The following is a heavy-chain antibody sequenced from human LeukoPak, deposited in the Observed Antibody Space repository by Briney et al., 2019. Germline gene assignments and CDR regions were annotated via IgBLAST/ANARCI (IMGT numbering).Heavy chain of an antibody. Sequence: PSETLSLTCTVSGGSISSGSYYWSWIRQPAGKGLEWIGRIYTSGSTNYNPSLKSRVTISVDTSKNQFSLKPSSVAAADTAVYYCARTGYSSSWYPAWGQGTLVTVSS. CDR1: GGSISSGSYY. D-gene: IGHD6-13*01. CDR2: IYTSGST. CDR3: ARTGYSSSWYPA. J-gene: IGHJ4*02. V-gene: IGHV4-61*02.